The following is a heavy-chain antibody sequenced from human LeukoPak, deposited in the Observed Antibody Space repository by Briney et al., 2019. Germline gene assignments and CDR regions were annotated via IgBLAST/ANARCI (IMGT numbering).Heavy chain of an antibody. V-gene: IGHV1-69*06. J-gene: IGHJ4*02. CDR2: IIPIFGTA. D-gene: IGHD6-6*01. Sequence: SVKVSRKASGSTFSSYAISWVRQAPGQGLEWMGRIIPIFGTANYAQKFQGRVTITADKSTSTAYMELSSLRSEDTAVYYCARVPSIAALYWDYWGQGTLVTVSS. CDR3: ARVPSIAALYWDY. CDR1: GSTFSSYA.